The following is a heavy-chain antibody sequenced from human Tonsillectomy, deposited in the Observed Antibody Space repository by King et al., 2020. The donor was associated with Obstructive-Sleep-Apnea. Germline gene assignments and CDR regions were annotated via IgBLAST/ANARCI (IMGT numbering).Heavy chain of an antibody. CDR3: ARVSYYDFWSGYYTNYYYYGMDV. CDR1: GFTFSSYS. J-gene: IGHJ6*02. D-gene: IGHD3-3*01. CDR2: ISSSSSTI. V-gene: IGHV3-48*04. Sequence: VQLVESGGGLVQPGGSLRLSGAASGFTFSSYSMNWVRQAPGKGLEWVSYISSSSSTIYYADSVKGRFTISRDNAKNSLYLQMNSLRAEDTAVYYCARVSYYDFWSGYYTNYYYYGMDVWGQGTTVTVSS.